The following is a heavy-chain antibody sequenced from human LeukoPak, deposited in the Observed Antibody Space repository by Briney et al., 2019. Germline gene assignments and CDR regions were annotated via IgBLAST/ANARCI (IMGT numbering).Heavy chain of an antibody. CDR1: GGSISSSSYY. CDR3: ARHSVSGSYYTDY. Sequence: SETLSLTCTVSGGSISSSSYYWGWIRQPPGKGLEWIGSIYYSGSTYYNPSLKSRVTISVDTSKNQFSLKLSSVTAADTAVYYCARHSVSGSYYTDYWSQGTLVTVSS. V-gene: IGHV4-39*01. J-gene: IGHJ4*02. D-gene: IGHD1-26*01. CDR2: IYYSGST.